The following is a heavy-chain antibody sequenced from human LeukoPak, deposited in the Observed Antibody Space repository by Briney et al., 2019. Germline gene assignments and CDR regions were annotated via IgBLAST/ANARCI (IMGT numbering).Heavy chain of an antibody. J-gene: IGHJ4*02. CDR1: GGSISSSSYY. CDR3: ARVRIDYYDSIFDY. D-gene: IGHD3-22*01. Sequence: PSETLSLTCTVSGGSISSSSYYWGWIRQPPGKGLEWIGSIYYSGSTYYNPSLKSRVTISVDKSKNQFSLKLSSVTAADTAVYYCARVRIDYYDSIFDYWGQGTLVTVSS. V-gene: IGHV4-39*07. CDR2: IYYSGST.